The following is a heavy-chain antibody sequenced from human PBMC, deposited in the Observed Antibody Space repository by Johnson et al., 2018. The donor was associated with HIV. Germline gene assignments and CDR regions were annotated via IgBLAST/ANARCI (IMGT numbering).Heavy chain of an antibody. V-gene: IGHV3-NL1*01. Sequence: VQLVESGGGVAQPGGSLRLSCAAFGFTFSYYGMHWVRQAPGKGLEWVSVIYSGGSTYYADSVKGRFTISRDNAKNSLYLQMNSLRAEDTALYYCAKDTLLESGFDIWGQGTMVTVSS. J-gene: IGHJ3*02. D-gene: IGHD3-3*02. CDR3: AKDTLLESGFDI. CDR2: IYSGGST. CDR1: GFTFSYYG.